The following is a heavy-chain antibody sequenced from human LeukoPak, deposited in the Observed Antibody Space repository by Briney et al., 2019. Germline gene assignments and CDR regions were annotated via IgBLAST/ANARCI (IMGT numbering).Heavy chain of an antibody. CDR2: IKQDGSEK. CDR1: GFTFSSYW. Sequence: GGSLRLSCAASGFTFSSYWMSWVRQAPGKGLEWVANIKQDGSEKYYVDSVKGRFTISRDNAKNSLYLQMNSLRSEDTAVYYCATQRRDGYNQPPSPHFDYWGQGTLVTVSS. D-gene: IGHD5-24*01. J-gene: IGHJ4*02. CDR3: ATQRRDGYNQPPSPHFDY. V-gene: IGHV3-7*03.